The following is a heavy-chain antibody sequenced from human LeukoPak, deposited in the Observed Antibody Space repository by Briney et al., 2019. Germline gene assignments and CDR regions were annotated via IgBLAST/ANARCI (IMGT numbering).Heavy chain of an antibody. D-gene: IGHD3-22*01. V-gene: IGHV3-21*01. CDR3: ARDIYYYDSSGRTHYYGMDV. CDR2: ISSSSNYI. CDR1: GFTFSSYS. J-gene: IGHJ6*02. Sequence: GGSLRLSCAASGFTFSSYSMNWVRQAPGKGLEWVSCISSSSNYIYYADSVKGRFTISRDNAKNSLYLQMNGLRAEDTAVYYCARDIYYYDSSGRTHYYGMDVWGQGTTVTVSS.